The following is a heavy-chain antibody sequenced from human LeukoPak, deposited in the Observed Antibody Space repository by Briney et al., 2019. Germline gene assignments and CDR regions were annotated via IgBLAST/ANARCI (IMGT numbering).Heavy chain of an antibody. J-gene: IGHJ4*02. CDR2: ITGNGVST. D-gene: IGHD2-15*01. Sequence: GGSLRLSCAASGFTFSSYAMSWVRQAPGKGLEWVSAITGNGVSTFHTNSVKGRFTISRDNSKNTLYLQMNSLRAEDAALNYCAKGTVASCSGGSCYPFDCWGQGTLVTVSS. CDR3: AKGTVASCSGGSCYPFDC. CDR1: GFTFSSYA. V-gene: IGHV3-23*01.